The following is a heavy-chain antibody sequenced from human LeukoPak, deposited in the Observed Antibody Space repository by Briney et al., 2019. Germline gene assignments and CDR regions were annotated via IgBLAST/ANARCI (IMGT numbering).Heavy chain of an antibody. CDR1: GYSFTYYW. V-gene: IGHV5-51*01. Sequence: GESLKISCTGPGYSFTYYWIGWVRQMPGKGLEWMGIIYPGDSDTRYSPPFQGQVTISADKSISTAYLQWSSLKASDTAMYYGARLLYGGNRPLGFDYWGQGTLVTVSS. CDR2: IYPGDSDT. D-gene: IGHD4-23*01. CDR3: ARLLYGGNRPLGFDY. J-gene: IGHJ4*02.